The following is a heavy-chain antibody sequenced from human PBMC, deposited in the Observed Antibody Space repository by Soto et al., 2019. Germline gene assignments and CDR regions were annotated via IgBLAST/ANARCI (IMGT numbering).Heavy chain of an antibody. CDR1: GGSFSGYY. Sequence: QVQLQQWGAGLLKPSETLSLTCAVYGGSFSGYYWNWIRQPPGKGLEWIGEINHSGSTNYKPSLKRSINISLDTSKNQFPLKLSSVSAADTALYYCARGNYDYIWGSYRIDAFDLWGQGTMVTVSS. V-gene: IGHV4-34*01. J-gene: IGHJ3*01. CDR2: INHSGST. D-gene: IGHD3-16*02. CDR3: ARGNYDYIWGSYRIDAFDL.